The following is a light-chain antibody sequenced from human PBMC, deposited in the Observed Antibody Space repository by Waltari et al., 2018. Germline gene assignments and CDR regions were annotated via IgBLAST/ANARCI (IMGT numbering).Light chain of an antibody. V-gene: IGLV2-14*01. Sequence: QSALTQPASVSGSPGQSITISCTGTSSDVGGYHLVPWHQQHPGKAPKLTICEVSNRPSWVSNRFSGSKSGNTASLTISGLQAEDEADYYCTSYITTRGDWVFGGGTKLTVL. CDR2: EVS. CDR3: TSYITTRGDWV. J-gene: IGLJ3*02. CDR1: SSDVGGYHL.